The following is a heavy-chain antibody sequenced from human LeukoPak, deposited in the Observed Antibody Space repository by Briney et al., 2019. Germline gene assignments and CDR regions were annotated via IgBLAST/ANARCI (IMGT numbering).Heavy chain of an antibody. D-gene: IGHD1-1*01. CDR2: ISGSGGST. CDR1: GFTFSSYA. V-gene: IGHV3-23*01. J-gene: IGHJ5*02. Sequence: AGSLRLSCAASGFTFSSYAMSWVRQPPGKGLEWVSAISGSGGSTYYADSVKGRFTISRDNSKNTLYLQMNSLRAEDTAVYYCAKLERRRWFDPWGQGTLVTVSS. CDR3: AKLERRRWFDP.